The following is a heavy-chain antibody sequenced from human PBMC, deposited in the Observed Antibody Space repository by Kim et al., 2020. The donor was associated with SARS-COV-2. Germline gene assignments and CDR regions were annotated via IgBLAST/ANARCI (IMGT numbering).Heavy chain of an antibody. V-gene: IGHV4-30-2*05. J-gene: IGHJ4*02. CDR3: AREFGYDQTAAYYFDY. D-gene: IGHD3-10*01. Sequence: PSLKSRVSISVDTSKKEFSLKLTSVTAADTAVYYCAREFGYDQTAAYYFDYWGQGALVIVSS.